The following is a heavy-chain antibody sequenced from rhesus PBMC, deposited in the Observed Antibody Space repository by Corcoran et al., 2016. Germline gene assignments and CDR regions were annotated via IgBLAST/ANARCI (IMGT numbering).Heavy chain of an antibody. Sequence: QVQLQESGPGLVKPSETLSLTCAVSGGSFSSYWWSWIRQPPGKGLEGIGEINGNRGSTSYTPPLKRRVTISKDASKNQFSLKMSSGTAADTAVYYGARYMGSRRRLDVWGPGVLVTVSS. V-gene: IGHV4-80*01. J-gene: IGHJ5-1*01. CDR1: GGSFSSYW. CDR3: ARYMGSRRRLDV. D-gene: IGHD1-44*01. CDR2: INGNRGST.